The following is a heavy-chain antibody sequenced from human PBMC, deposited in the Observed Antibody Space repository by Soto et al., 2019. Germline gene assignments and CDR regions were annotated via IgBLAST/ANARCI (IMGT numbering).Heavy chain of an antibody. D-gene: IGHD3-10*01. V-gene: IGHV3-21*01. CDR2: ISGGSAYI. Sequence: LRLSCAASVFTFGSYTMNWVRQAPGKGLEWVSSISGGSAYIYYADSVKGRFTISRDNAKSSLSLQMNSLRAEDTAVYYCAREGPGRGIDVWGQGTTVTVSS. J-gene: IGHJ6*02. CDR1: VFTFGSYT. CDR3: AREGPGRGIDV.